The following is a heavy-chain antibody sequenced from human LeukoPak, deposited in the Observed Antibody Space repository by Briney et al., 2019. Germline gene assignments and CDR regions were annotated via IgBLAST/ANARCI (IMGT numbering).Heavy chain of an antibody. D-gene: IGHD3-22*01. V-gene: IGHV3-23*01. Sequence: GGSLRLSCVASGFTFSSYAMSWVRQAPGKGLEWVSAISGSGDTTYYADSVEGQFTISRDNSKNTLYLQMNSLRAEDTAAYYCAKAMIVVVITAFDYWGQGTLVTVSS. CDR1: GFTFSSYA. CDR3: AKAMIVVVITAFDY. CDR2: ISGSGDTT. J-gene: IGHJ4*02.